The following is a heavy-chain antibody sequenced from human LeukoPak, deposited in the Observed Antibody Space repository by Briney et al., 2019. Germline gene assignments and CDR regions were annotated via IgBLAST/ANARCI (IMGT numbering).Heavy chain of an antibody. CDR2: IYYSGST. V-gene: IGHV4-31*03. Sequence: PSQTLSLTCTVSGGSISSGGYYWSWIRQHPGKGLEWIGYIYYSGSTYYNPSLKSRVTISVDTSKNQFSLKLSSVTAADTAVYYCARGRAYYYDSSGYYSGRSFTWFDPWGQGTLVTVSS. CDR3: ARGRAYYYDSSGYYSGRSFTWFDP. CDR1: GGSISSGGYY. D-gene: IGHD3-22*01. J-gene: IGHJ5*02.